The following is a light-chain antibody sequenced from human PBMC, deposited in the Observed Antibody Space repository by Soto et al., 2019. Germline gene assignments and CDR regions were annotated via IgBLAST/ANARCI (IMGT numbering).Light chain of an antibody. CDR1: QSVRTY. Sequence: DIQLTQSPSSLSASVGDRVTITCRASQSVRTYLNWYQHKPGTAPKVLIYAGTSLQSGVPSRFSGSTSGTDFTLTISSLKPEDFAIYYCQQSYSQPLTFGGGTRVQI. V-gene: IGKV1-39*01. CDR3: QQSYSQPLT. J-gene: IGKJ4*01. CDR2: AGT.